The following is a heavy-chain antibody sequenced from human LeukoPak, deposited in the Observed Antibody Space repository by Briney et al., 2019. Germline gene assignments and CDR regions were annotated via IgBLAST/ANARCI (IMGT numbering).Heavy chain of an antibody. CDR2: ISYDGSNK. D-gene: IGHD5-18*01. Sequence: GGSLRLSCAASGFTFSSYAMHWVRQAPGKGLEWVAVISYDGSNKYYADSVKGRFTISRDNSKNTLYLQMNSLRAEDTAVYYCARRTSDTAMVAFDYWGQGTLVTVSS. CDR3: ARRTSDTAMVAFDY. J-gene: IGHJ4*02. CDR1: GFTFSSYA. V-gene: IGHV3-30-3*01.